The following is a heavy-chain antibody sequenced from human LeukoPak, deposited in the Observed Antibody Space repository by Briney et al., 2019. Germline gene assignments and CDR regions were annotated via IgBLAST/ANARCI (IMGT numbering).Heavy chain of an antibody. Sequence: PGGSLRLSCAASGLTFSSYAMSWFRQAPGKGLEWVSAISGSGGSTYYADSVKGRFTISRDNSKNTLYLQMNSLRAEDTAVYYCAKGDEYSSSSEFDYWGQGTLVTVSS. CDR2: ISGSGGST. V-gene: IGHV3-23*01. D-gene: IGHD6-6*01. CDR3: AKGDEYSSSSEFDY. CDR1: GLTFSSYA. J-gene: IGHJ4*02.